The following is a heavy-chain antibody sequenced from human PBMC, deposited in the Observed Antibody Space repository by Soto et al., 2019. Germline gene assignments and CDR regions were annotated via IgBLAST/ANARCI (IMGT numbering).Heavy chain of an antibody. V-gene: IGHV4-34*01. CDR3: ARGYDSSGYYYVD. CDR2: INHSGST. D-gene: IGHD3-22*01. J-gene: IGHJ4*02. CDR1: GGSFSGYY. Sequence: SETLSLTCAVYGGSFSGYYWSWIRQPPGKGLEWIGEINHSGSTNYNPSLKSRVTISVDTSKNQFSLKLSSVTAADTAVYYCARGYDSSGYYYVDWGQGTLVTVSS.